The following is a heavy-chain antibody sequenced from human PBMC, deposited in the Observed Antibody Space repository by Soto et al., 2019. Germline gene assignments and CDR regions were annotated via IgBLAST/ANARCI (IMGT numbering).Heavy chain of an antibody. CDR2: MAHDGSHK. CDR1: GFTFSTYG. CDR3: ARLPRSDWDHYYYVMDV. Sequence: QVQLGESGGGVVQAGGSLGLSCTASGFTFSTYGMHWVRQAPGEGPEWVAVMAHDGSHKAFLDSVKGRFIISRDKSKNTLYLQMNSLRHYDTAVYYCARLPRSDWDHYYYVMDVWGQWTTVMVSS. D-gene: IGHD6-19*01. V-gene: IGHV3-30*03. J-gene: IGHJ6*02.